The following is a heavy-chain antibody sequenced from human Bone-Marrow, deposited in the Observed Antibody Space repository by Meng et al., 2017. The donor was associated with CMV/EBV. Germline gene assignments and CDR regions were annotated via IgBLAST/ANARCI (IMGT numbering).Heavy chain of an antibody. CDR3: ARQRYCSSTSCPSAFDI. CDR1: GYSFTSYW. CDR2: IYPGDSDT. J-gene: IGHJ3*02. D-gene: IGHD2-2*01. V-gene: IGHV5-51*01. Sequence: MVSCKGSGYSFTSYWIGWVRQMPGKGLEWMGIIYPGDSDTRYSPSFQGQVTISADKSISTAYLQWSSLKASDTAMYYCARQRYCSSTSCPSAFDIWGQGTMVTVSS.